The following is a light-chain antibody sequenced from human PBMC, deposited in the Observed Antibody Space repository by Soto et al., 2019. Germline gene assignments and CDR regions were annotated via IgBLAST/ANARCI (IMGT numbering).Light chain of an antibody. V-gene: IGKV1-12*01. CDR2: AAS. Sequence: DIQMTQSPSSVSASVGDRVTITCRASQGIDSWLAWYQQKPGKAPKLLIYAASNLQSGVPSRFSSSGSRIDFTLTISNLQPEDFATYYCQQTNRFPRTFGPGTKVDIK. J-gene: IGKJ3*01. CDR1: QGIDSW. CDR3: QQTNRFPRT.